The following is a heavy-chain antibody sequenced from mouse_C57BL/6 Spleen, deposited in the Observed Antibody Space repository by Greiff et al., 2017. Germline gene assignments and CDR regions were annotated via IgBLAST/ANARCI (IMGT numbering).Heavy chain of an antibody. V-gene: IGHV1-54*01. CDR3: ARKFITTVVDY. Sequence: VQLQQSGAELVRPGTSVKVSCKASGYAFTNYLIEWVKQRPGQGLEWIGVINPGSGGTNYNEKFKGKATLTADKSSSTAYMQLSSLTSEDSAVYFCARKFITTVVDYGGQGTTLTVSS. D-gene: IGHD1-1*01. CDR2: INPGSGGT. J-gene: IGHJ2*01. CDR1: GYAFTNYL.